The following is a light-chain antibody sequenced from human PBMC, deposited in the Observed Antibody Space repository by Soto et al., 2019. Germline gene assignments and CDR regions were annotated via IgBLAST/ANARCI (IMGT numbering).Light chain of an antibody. J-gene: IGLJ3*02. Sequence: QSVLTQPPSASGTPGQRVTISCSGSSSNIGTKTVNWYQQLPGTAPKLVMYSNNQRPSGVPDRFSGSKSGTSAFLAISGLQSEDEADYYCAAWDDSLNGLLFGGGTKLTVL. CDR2: SNN. CDR3: AAWDDSLNGLL. CDR1: SSNIGTKT. V-gene: IGLV1-44*01.